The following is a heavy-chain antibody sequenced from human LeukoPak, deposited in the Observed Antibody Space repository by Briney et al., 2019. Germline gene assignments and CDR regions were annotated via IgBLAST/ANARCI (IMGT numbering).Heavy chain of an antibody. CDR2: ISSSSSYI. Sequence: GGSLRLSCAASGFTFSSYSMNWVRQAPGKGLEWVSSISSSSSYIYYADSVKGRFTISRDNAKNSLYLQMNSLRAEDTAVYYCARGGGSGRWGSAFDMWGQGTMVTVSP. CDR3: ARGGGSGRWGSAFDM. D-gene: IGHD3-16*01. V-gene: IGHV3-21*01. J-gene: IGHJ3*02. CDR1: GFTFSSYS.